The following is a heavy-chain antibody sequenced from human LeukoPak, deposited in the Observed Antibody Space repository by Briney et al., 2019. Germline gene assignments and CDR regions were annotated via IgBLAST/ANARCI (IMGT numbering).Heavy chain of an antibody. CDR2: INWNGGST. CDR1: GFTFDDYG. CDR3: AKASGSKWELGDF. D-gene: IGHD1-26*01. V-gene: IGHV3-20*04. J-gene: IGHJ4*02. Sequence: GGSLRLSCAASGFTFDDYGMSWVRQAPGKGLEWVSGINWNGGSTGYADSVKGRFTISRDNAKNSLYLQMNSLRPEDTAMYYCAKASGSKWELGDFWGQGTLVTVSS.